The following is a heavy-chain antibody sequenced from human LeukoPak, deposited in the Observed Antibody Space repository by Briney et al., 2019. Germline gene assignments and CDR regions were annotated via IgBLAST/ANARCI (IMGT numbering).Heavy chain of an antibody. CDR3: VRGSGRGKDS. J-gene: IGHJ4*02. CDR1: GYTFASHD. V-gene: IGHV1-8*01. Sequence: GASVKVSCKASGYTFASHDIHWVRRATGQGLEWMGWMNIDSGNTGYAEKFQGRVTMTKNTSTTTANMELSSLTSEDTAVYCCVRGSGRGKDSWGQGTLVTVSS. CDR2: MNIDSGNT. D-gene: IGHD1-1*01.